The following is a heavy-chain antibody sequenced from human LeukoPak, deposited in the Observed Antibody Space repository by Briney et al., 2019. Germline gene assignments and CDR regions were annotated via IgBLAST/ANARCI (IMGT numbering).Heavy chain of an antibody. V-gene: IGHV1-18*01. Sequence: GASVTVSCKASGYTFTIYGISWVRQAPGQGREWMGWISAYSGNTNYAQKLQGRVTMTTDTSTSTAYMELRSLRSDDTAVYYCARDRTGGSSWWVYWGQGTLVTVSS. CDR1: GYTFTIYG. CDR2: ISAYSGNT. J-gene: IGHJ4*02. D-gene: IGHD6-13*01. CDR3: ARDRTGGSSWWVY.